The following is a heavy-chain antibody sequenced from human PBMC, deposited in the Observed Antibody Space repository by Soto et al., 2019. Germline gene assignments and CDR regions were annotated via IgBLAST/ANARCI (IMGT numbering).Heavy chain of an antibody. D-gene: IGHD1-26*01. CDR3: ARDSGSYYFDY. CDR2: IWYDGSNK. J-gene: IGHJ4*02. V-gene: IGHV3-33*01. CDR1: GFTFSSYG. Sequence: VQLVESGGGVVQPGRSLRLSCAASGFTFSSYGMHWVRQAPGKGLEWVAVIWYDGSNKYYADSVKGRFTISRDNSKNTLYLQMNSLRAEDTAVYYCARDSGSYYFDYWGQGTLVTVSS.